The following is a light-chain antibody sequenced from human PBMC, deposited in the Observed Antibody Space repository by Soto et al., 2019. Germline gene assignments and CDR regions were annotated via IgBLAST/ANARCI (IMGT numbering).Light chain of an antibody. V-gene: IGKV1-5*03. J-gene: IGKJ4*01. CDR2: KAS. CDR1: QSISSW. Sequence: DIQMTQSPSTLSASVGDRVTITCRASQSISSWLAWYQQKPGKAPKLLIYKASSLESGVPSRFSGSGSGTGFTLNISSLQPDDFAAYYCQQYGSYSPLTFGGGPKVEIK. CDR3: QQYGSYSPLT.